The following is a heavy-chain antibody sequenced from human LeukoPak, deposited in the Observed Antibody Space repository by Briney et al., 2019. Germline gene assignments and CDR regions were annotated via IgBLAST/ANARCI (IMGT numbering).Heavy chain of an antibody. CDR2: INPSSGDT. CDR3: ARALSVVVPADAFDI. Sequence: ASVKVSCTASGYTFTDFYLHWVRQAPGQGLEWMGWINPSSGDTSYAQKFQGRVTMTRDTSISTAYMELSRLRSDDTAVYYCARALSVVVPADAFDIWGQGTMVTVSS. J-gene: IGHJ3*02. V-gene: IGHV1-2*02. CDR1: GYTFTDFY. D-gene: IGHD2-2*01.